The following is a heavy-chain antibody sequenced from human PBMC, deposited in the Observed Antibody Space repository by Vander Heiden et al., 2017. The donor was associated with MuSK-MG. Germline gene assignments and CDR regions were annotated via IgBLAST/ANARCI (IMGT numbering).Heavy chain of an antibody. CDR2: ISSSSSYI. V-gene: IGHV3-21*01. Sequence: EVQLVASGGGLAKPGGSLRLSCAASGIPFSSYSMNWVRQAPVKGLEWVSSISSSSSYIYYADSVKGRFTISRDNAKNSLYLQMNSLRAEDTAVYYCARDPGSYFDYWGQGTLVTVSS. CDR3: ARDPGSYFDY. D-gene: IGHD1-26*01. J-gene: IGHJ4*02. CDR1: GIPFSSYS.